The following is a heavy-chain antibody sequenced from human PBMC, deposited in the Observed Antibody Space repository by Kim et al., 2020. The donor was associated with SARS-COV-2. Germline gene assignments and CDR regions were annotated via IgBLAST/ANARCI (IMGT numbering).Heavy chain of an antibody. Sequence: SETLSLTCTVSGDSITSGGYFWNWARQHPGKGLEHIGYITYSGSTYYNPSLKSRITMSVDTSQNQFSLELRFVTAADTAVYYCARAAGGWPSDYWGQGTLVTVSS. J-gene: IGHJ4*02. CDR3: ARAAGGWPSDY. CDR1: GDSITSGGYF. D-gene: IGHD6-19*01. V-gene: IGHV4-31*03. CDR2: ITYSGST.